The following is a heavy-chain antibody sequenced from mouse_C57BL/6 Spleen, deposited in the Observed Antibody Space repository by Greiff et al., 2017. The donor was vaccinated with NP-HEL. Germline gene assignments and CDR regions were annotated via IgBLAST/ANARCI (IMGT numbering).Heavy chain of an antibody. V-gene: IGHV3-8*01. CDR1: GYSITSDY. J-gene: IGHJ2*01. CDR2: ISYSGST. CDR3: ASSSYDSFDY. Sequence: VQLKESGPGLAKPSPTLSLTCSVTGYSITSDYWNWIRKFPGNKLEYMGDISYSGSTYYNPSLNSRISITRDTSKNQYYLQLNSETTEDTATYYCASSSYDSFDYWGQGTTVTVSS. D-gene: IGHD2-12*01.